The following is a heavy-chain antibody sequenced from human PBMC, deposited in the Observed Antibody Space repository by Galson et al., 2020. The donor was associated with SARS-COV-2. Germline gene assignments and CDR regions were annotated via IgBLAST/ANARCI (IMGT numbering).Heavy chain of an antibody. CDR1: GGSFSGYY. CDR3: ARDVRAGGYALFEH. CDR2: INHSGST. D-gene: IGHD3-22*01. Sequence: SETLSLTCAVYGGSFSGYYWSWIRQPPGKGLEWIGEINHSGSTSYNPSFRSRVTISVDTSKNHFSLELRDVTAADTAIYFCARDVRAGGYALFEHWDQGTLVTGSS. V-gene: IGHV4-34*01. J-gene: IGHJ4*02.